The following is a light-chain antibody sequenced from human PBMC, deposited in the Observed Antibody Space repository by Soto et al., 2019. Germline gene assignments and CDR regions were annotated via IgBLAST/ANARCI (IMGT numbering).Light chain of an antibody. CDR1: SSDVGGYNY. V-gene: IGLV2-14*03. Sequence: QSVLTQPASLSGSPGQSITISCTGTSSDVGGYNYVSWYQHHPGKAPKLMIYDVSNRPSGVSNRFSGSKSGNTASLTISGLQPEDEADYYCCSYTTSNTRQIVFGTGTKSPS. CDR2: DVS. CDR3: CSYTTSNTRQIV. J-gene: IGLJ1*01.